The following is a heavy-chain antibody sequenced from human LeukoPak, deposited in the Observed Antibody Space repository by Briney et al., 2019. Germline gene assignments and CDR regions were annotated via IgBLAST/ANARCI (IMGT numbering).Heavy chain of an antibody. CDR2: IYSGGST. CDR3: ARVLDYDILTGSSLGAFDI. J-gene: IGHJ3*02. V-gene: IGHV3-66*01. D-gene: IGHD3-9*01. CDR1: GFTVSSNY. Sequence: PGGSLRLSCAASGFTVSSNYMSWVRQAPGKGLEWVSVIYSGGSTYYADSVKGRFTISRDNSKNTLYLQMNSLRAEDTAVYYCARVLDYDILTGSSLGAFDIWGQGTMVTVSS.